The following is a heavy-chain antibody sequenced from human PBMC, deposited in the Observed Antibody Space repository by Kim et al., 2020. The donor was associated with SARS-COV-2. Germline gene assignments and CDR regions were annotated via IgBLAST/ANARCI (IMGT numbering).Heavy chain of an antibody. Sequence: GGSLRLSCAASGFTFSSYAMSWVRQAPGKGLEWVSAISGSGGSTYYADSVKGRFTISRDNSKNTLYLQMNSLRAEDTAVYYCAKDHVRGSSGWPTVFDYWGQGTLVTVSS. CDR2: ISGSGGST. CDR3: AKDHVRGSSGWPTVFDY. V-gene: IGHV3-23*01. D-gene: IGHD6-19*01. CDR1: GFTFSSYA. J-gene: IGHJ4*02.